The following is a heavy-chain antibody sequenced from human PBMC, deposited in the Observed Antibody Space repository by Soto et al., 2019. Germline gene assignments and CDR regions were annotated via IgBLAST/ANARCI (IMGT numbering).Heavy chain of an antibody. CDR2: IFYSGNT. D-gene: IGHD3-22*01. J-gene: IGHJ2*01. CDR1: GGSMSSYF. V-gene: IGHV4-59*12. Sequence: PSETLSLTCSVSGGSMSSYFWTWIRQPPGKGLEWIGYIFYSGNTNYNPSLKSRVTISVDKSKNQFSLKLSSVTAADTAVYYCARTYYYDSSGYYYRYFDLWGRGTLVTVSS. CDR3: ARTYYYDSSGYYYRYFDL.